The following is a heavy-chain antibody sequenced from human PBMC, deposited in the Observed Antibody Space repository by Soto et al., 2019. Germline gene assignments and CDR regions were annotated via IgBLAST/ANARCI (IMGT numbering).Heavy chain of an antibody. J-gene: IGHJ6*02. Sequence: GGSLRLSCAASGFTFSTYAMTWVRQAPGKGLEWVSVMSGSGGRTYYADSVKGRFSISRDNSKNTLYLQMNSLRAEDTAIYYCAKGVKPYTTSAGLYYGLDVWGQGTTVTVSS. CDR1: GFTFSTYA. CDR2: MSGSGGRT. CDR3: AKGVKPYTTSAGLYYGLDV. V-gene: IGHV3-23*01. D-gene: IGHD6-6*01.